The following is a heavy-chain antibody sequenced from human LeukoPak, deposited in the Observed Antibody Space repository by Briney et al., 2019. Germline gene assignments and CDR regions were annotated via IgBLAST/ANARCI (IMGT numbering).Heavy chain of an antibody. Sequence: GESLKISCKVSGYSFTSYCIGWGRQMPGKGLEWMGIIYPGDSGPTYSPSFQGQVPISVDKSINTAYLQWSSLQASDTAMYYCGMSGDRVPLQDDVFDVWGQGTMVTVST. CDR2: IYPGDSGP. CDR1: GYSFTSYC. CDR3: GMSGDRVPLQDDVFDV. D-gene: IGHD1-26*01. V-gene: IGHV5-51*01. J-gene: IGHJ3*01.